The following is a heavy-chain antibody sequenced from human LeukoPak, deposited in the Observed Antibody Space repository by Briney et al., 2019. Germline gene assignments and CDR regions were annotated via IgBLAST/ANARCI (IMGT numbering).Heavy chain of an antibody. Sequence: GGSLRLSCAASGFTFDDYAMHWVRQAPGKGLEWVSGISWNSGSIGYADSVKGRFTISRDNAKNSLYLQMNSLRAGDTALYYCAKDIVEMATIGLDYWGQGTLVTVSS. V-gene: IGHV3-9*01. D-gene: IGHD5-24*01. CDR1: GFTFDDYA. J-gene: IGHJ4*02. CDR3: AKDIVEMATIGLDY. CDR2: ISWNSGSI.